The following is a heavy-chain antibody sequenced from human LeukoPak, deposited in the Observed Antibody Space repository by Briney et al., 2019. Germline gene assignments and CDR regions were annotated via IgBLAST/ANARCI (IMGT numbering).Heavy chain of an antibody. V-gene: IGHV3-15*01. CDR1: GFTFSDAW. J-gene: IGHJ4*02. CDR2: IKSNTDGGAT. D-gene: IGHD2-2*02. CDR3: TTQLLYEHNFDY. Sequence: PGGSLGLSCAASGFTFSDAWMSWVRQTPGKGLEWVGRIKSNTDGGATDFAAPVKGRFTISRDDSENALYLQMNSLKTEDTAVYYCTTQLLYEHNFDYWGQGTLVTVSS.